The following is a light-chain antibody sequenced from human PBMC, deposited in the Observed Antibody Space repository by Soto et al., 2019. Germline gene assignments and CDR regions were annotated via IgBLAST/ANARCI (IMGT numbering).Light chain of an antibody. Sequence: DIQMTQSPSTLSASVGDRVTITCRASQSISGSLAWYQQIHGKAPKLLLYVATNLKSGVPSRFSGSGSGTEYTLTISSLQPDYSASYDCQQYNGYWSFGQATRVEIQ. CDR2: VAT. V-gene: IGKV1-5*03. CDR1: QSISGS. CDR3: QQYNGYWS. J-gene: IGKJ1*01.